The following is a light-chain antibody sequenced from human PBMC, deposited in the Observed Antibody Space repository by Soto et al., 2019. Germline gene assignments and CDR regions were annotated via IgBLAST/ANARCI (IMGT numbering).Light chain of an antibody. CDR2: GAS. CDR3: HQYGSSPRT. Sequence: EIVLTQSPGTLSLSPGDRATLSCRASQSVSSNYLACYQQKPGQAPRLLIYGASIRATGIPDRFSGSGSGTAFTLNIRRLEPEDFAVYFCHQYGSSPRTFGQGTKVEIK. J-gene: IGKJ1*01. V-gene: IGKV3-20*01. CDR1: QSVSSNY.